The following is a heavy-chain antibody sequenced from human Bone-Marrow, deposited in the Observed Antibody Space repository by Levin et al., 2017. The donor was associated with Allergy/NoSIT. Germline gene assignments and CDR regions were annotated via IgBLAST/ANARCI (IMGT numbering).Heavy chain of an antibody. V-gene: IGHV3-30*18. J-gene: IGHJ6*02. CDR1: GLSFSSYG. D-gene: IGHD5-24*01. CDR2: ISYDGSSK. CDR3: AKRGRMAIISGGKVLGMDV. Sequence: GGSLRLSCAASGLSFSSYGMHWVRQAPGRGLEWVAVISYDGSSKQYADSVRGRFTISRDNSENTLYLEMNSLRAEDTAVYFCAKRGRMAIISGGKVLGMDVWGQGTTVTVSS.